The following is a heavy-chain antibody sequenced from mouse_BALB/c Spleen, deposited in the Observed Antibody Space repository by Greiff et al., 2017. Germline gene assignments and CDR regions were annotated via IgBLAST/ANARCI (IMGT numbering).Heavy chain of an antibody. CDR2: ISSGGST. Sequence: EVKLMESGGGLVKPGGSLKLSCAASGFTFSSYAMSWVRQTPEKRLEWVASISSGGSTYYPDSVKGRFTISRDNARNILYLQMSSLRSEDTAMYYCARGPGDGYYVAWFAYWGQGTLVTVSA. D-gene: IGHD2-3*01. V-gene: IGHV5-6-5*01. CDR1: GFTFSSYA. CDR3: ARGPGDGYYVAWFAY. J-gene: IGHJ3*01.